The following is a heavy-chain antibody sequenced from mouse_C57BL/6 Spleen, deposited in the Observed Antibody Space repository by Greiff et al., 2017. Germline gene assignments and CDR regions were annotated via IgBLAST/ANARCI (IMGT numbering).Heavy chain of an antibody. V-gene: IGHV1-18*01. Sequence: VQLQQSGPELVKPGASVKIPCKASGYTFTDYNMDWVKQSHGKSLEWIGDINPNNGGTIYNQKFKGKATLTVDKSSSTAYMELRSLTSEDTAVYYCARGYCGSSLWYFDVWGTGTTVTVSS. CDR3: ARGYCGSSLWYFDV. CDR2: INPNNGGT. J-gene: IGHJ1*03. D-gene: IGHD1-1*01. CDR1: GYTFTDYN.